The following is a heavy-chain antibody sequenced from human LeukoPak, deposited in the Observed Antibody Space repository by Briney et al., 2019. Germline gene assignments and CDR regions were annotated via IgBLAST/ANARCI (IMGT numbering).Heavy chain of an antibody. Sequence: GASVKVSCKASGYTFTTYYIHWVRQAPGQGLEWMGIINTSGGSTTYAQKFQGRVTMTRDTSTSTVYMELSSLRSGDTALYYCARGDVLDRAVYNWFDPWGQGTLVIVSS. CDR3: ARGDVLDRAVYNWFDP. V-gene: IGHV1-46*01. J-gene: IGHJ5*02. CDR2: INTSGGST. CDR1: GYTFTTYY. D-gene: IGHD3-22*01.